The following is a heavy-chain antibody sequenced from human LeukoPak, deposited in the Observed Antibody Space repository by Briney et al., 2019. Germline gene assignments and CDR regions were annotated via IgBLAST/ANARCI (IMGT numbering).Heavy chain of an antibody. CDR2: IYYSGST. J-gene: IGHJ5*02. D-gene: IGHD3-10*01. V-gene: IGHV4-59*01. Sequence: SENLSLTCTVSGGSISSYYWSWIRQPPGKGLEWIGDIYYSGSTNYNPSLKSRVTISVDTSKNQFSLKLSSVTAADTAVYYCARSYGSGSYYNPGWFDPWGQGTLVTVSS. CDR1: GGSISSYY. CDR3: ARSYGSGSYYNPGWFDP.